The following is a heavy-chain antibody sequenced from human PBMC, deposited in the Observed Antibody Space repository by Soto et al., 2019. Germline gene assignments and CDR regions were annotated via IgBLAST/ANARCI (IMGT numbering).Heavy chain of an antibody. CDR2: ISAYNGDT. J-gene: IGHJ4*02. V-gene: IGHV1-18*01. D-gene: IGHD6-13*01. Sequence: ASVKVSCKASGYTFTSYAMHWVRQAPGQRLEWMGWISAYNGDTNYAQKLQDRVTMTTDTSTSTAYMELRSLISDDTAIYYCARVGPIAAAGFGHWGQGTLVTV. CDR1: GYTFTSYA. CDR3: ARVGPIAAAGFGH.